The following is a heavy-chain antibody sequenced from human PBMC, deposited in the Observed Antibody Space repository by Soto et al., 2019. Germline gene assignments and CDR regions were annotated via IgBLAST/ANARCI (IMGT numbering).Heavy chain of an antibody. CDR1: GGSISSYY. V-gene: IGHV4-4*07. J-gene: IGHJ5*02. CDR3: ARDHSITLVRGVMVPDWFDP. Sequence: SETLSLTCTVSGGSISSYYWSWIRQPAGKGLEWIGRIYTSGSTNYNPSLKSRVTMSVDTSKNQFSLKLSSVTAADTAVYYCARDHSITLVRGVMVPDWFDPWGQGTLVTVSS. D-gene: IGHD3-10*01. CDR2: IYTSGST.